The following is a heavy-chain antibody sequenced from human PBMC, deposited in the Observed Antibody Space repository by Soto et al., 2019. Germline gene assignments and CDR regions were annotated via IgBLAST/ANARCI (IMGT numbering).Heavy chain of an antibody. CDR3: ARGLLWFGEFRTEYYYYYGMDV. D-gene: IGHD3-10*01. CDR2: IIPIFGTA. Sequence: SVNVSCKTSGYTFSIYGISWVRQAPGQGLEWMGGIIPIFGTANYAQKFQGRVTITADESTSTAYMELSSLRSEDTAVYYCARGLLWFGEFRTEYYYYYGMDVWGQGTTVTVSS. CDR1: GYTFSIYG. V-gene: IGHV1-69*13. J-gene: IGHJ6*02.